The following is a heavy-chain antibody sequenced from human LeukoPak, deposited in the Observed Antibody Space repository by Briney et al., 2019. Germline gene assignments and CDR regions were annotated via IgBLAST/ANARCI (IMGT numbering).Heavy chain of an antibody. Sequence: GGSLRLSCAASGFTFSSYAMHWVRQAPGKGLEWVSAISGSDGSTYYADSVKGRFTISRDNSKNTLYLQMNSLRAEDTAVYYCARDNVEMATMGDYWGQGTLVTVSS. J-gene: IGHJ4*02. D-gene: IGHD5-24*01. CDR3: ARDNVEMATMGDY. CDR2: ISGSDGST. V-gene: IGHV3-23*01. CDR1: GFTFSSYA.